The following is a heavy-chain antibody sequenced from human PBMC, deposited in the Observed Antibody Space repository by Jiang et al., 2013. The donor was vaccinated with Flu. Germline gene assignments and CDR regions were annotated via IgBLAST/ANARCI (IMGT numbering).Heavy chain of an antibody. CDR3: AREGEDYSIDY. D-gene: IGHD4-11*01. CDR2: IWYDGSNK. Sequence: SLRLSCAASGFTFSSYGMHWVRQAPGKGLEWVAVIWYDGSNKYYADSVKGRFTISRDNSKNTLYLQMNSLRAEDTAVYYCAREGEDYSIDYWGQGTLVTVSS. CDR1: GFTFSSYG. J-gene: IGHJ4*02. V-gene: IGHV3-33*01.